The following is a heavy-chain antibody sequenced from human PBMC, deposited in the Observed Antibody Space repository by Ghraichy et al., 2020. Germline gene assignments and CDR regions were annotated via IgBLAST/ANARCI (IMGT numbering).Heavy chain of an antibody. Sequence: GGSLRLSCAASGLSFRTHGMTWVRQVPGKGLEWVSYINYSGYTSYYADSVKGRFSVSRDNSKNTMYLQMESLRAEDTAIYYCAKDLRDRSGNFDAFDIWGRGTMVTGSS. J-gene: IGHJ3*02. D-gene: IGHD3-22*01. CDR3: AKDLRDRSGNFDAFDI. CDR2: INYSGYTS. V-gene: IGHV3-23*01. CDR1: GLSFRTHG.